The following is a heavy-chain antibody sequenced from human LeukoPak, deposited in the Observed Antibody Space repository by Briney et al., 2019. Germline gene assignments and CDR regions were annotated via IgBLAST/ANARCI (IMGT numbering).Heavy chain of an antibody. Sequence: PSETLSLTCTVSGGSISSGDYYWSWIRQPPGKGLEWIGYIYYSGSTYYNPSLKSRVTISVDTSKNQFSLKPSSVTAADTAVYYCARDVDRIAAAHYWGQGTLVTVSS. CDR2: IYYSGST. CDR1: GGSISSGDYY. V-gene: IGHV4-30-4*08. J-gene: IGHJ4*02. CDR3: ARDVDRIAAAHY. D-gene: IGHD6-13*01.